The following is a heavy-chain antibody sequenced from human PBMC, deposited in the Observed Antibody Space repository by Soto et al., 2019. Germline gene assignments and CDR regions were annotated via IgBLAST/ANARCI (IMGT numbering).Heavy chain of an antibody. Sequence: EVQLVESGGGLVQPGGSLRLSCAASGFTVSSNYMSWVRQAPGKGLEWVSVIYSGGSTYYADSVKGRFTISRHNSKNTLYLPMNSLRAEDTAVYYWARGSPPLNWNPNSNAFDIWGQGTMVTVSS. D-gene: IGHD1-20*01. CDR3: ARGSPPLNWNPNSNAFDI. J-gene: IGHJ3*02. V-gene: IGHV3-53*04. CDR1: GFTVSSNY. CDR2: IYSGGST.